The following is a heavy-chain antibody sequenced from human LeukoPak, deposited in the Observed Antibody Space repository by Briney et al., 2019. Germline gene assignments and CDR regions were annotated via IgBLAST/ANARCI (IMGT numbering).Heavy chain of an antibody. J-gene: IGHJ4*02. V-gene: IGHV3-7*05. Sequence: PGGSLRLSCAASGFTFSSYSMSWVRQAPGKGLEWVANIKEHGSEKYYLESVKGRFTISRDNARNSLYLQMNSLRAEDTAVYYCARLPLTERRHFEYWGQGTLVTVSS. CDR1: GFTFSSYS. D-gene: IGHD5-24*01. CDR3: ARLPLTERRHFEY. CDR2: IKEHGSEK.